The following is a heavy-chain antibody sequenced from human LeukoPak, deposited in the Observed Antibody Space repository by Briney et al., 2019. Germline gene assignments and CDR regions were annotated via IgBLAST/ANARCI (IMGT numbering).Heavy chain of an antibody. CDR3: ARGLMMAVAGRGEFHY. Sequence: SETLSLTCAVYGGSFSGYYWSWIRQPPGKGLEWIGEINHSGSTNYNPSLKSRGTISVDTSKNQFSLKLSSVTAADTAVYYCARGLMMAVAGRGEFHYWGQGTLVTVSS. J-gene: IGHJ4*02. D-gene: IGHD6-13*01. CDR1: GGSFSGYY. CDR2: INHSGST. V-gene: IGHV4-34*01.